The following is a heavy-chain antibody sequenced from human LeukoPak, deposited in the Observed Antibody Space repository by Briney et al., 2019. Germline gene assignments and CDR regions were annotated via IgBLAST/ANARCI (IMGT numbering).Heavy chain of an antibody. V-gene: IGHV4-34*01. D-gene: IGHD5-18*01. J-gene: IGHJ5*02. Sequence: SETLSLTCAVYGRSFSGYYWSWIRQPPGKGLEWIGEINHSGSTNYNPSLKSRVTISVDTSKNQFSLKLSSVTAADTAVYYCARVVPRYSYGRRNWFDPWGQGTLVTVSS. CDR1: GRSFSGYY. CDR3: ARVVPRYSYGRRNWFDP. CDR2: INHSGST.